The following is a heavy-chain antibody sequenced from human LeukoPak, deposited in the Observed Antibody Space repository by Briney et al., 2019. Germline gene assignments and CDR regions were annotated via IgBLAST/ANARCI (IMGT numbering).Heavy chain of an antibody. Sequence: GGSLRLSCAASGFTFDDYAMHWVRQAPGKGLVWVSRINNGGSSTTYADSVKGRFTISRDNAKSTLYLQMNSLRADDTAVYYCARDTGDLDYWGQGTLVTVSS. CDR3: ARDTGDLDY. CDR1: GFTFDDYA. CDR2: INNGGSST. J-gene: IGHJ4*02. D-gene: IGHD2-8*02. V-gene: IGHV3-74*01.